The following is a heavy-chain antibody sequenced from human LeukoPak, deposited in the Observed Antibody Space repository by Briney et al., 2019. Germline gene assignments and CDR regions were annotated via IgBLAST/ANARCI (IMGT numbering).Heavy chain of an antibody. CDR1: GFSLTTRPVG. D-gene: IGHD1-14*01. CDR3: AHRRSGYNWNHGDFDY. J-gene: IGHJ4*02. V-gene: IGHV2-5*02. CDR2: AYRDDDN. Sequence: SGPTLVKPTQTLTLTCTFSGFSLTTRPVGVGWIRQPPGKALEWLASAYRDDDNRYNPSPRSRVTVTKDSSKNLVVLIMTNVDPMDTATYYCAHRRSGYNWNHGDFDYWGLGTLVTISS.